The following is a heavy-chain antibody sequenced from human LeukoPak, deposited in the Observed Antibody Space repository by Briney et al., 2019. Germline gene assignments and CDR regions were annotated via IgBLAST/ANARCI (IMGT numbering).Heavy chain of an antibody. D-gene: IGHD4-17*01. Sequence: GESLKISCKGSGYSFTSYWIGWVRQMPGKGLEWMGIIYPGDSDTRYSPSFQGQVTISADKSISTAYLQWSSLKASDTAMYYFARHADASDYRDYVNIPPPFGPWGQGTLVNGSS. CDR1: GYSFTSYW. J-gene: IGHJ5*01. V-gene: IGHV5-51*01. CDR2: IYPGDSDT. CDR3: ARHADASDYRDYVNIPPPFGP.